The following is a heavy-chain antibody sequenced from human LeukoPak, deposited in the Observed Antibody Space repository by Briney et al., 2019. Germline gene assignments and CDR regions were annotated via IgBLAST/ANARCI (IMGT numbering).Heavy chain of an antibody. J-gene: IGHJ4*02. CDR2: INHSGST. CDR1: GASISNGDYY. D-gene: IGHD4-23*01. CDR3: AREAVGPPRFDY. V-gene: IGHV4-39*07. Sequence: SETLSLTCTVSGASISNGDYYWTWIRQPPGKGLEWIGEINHSGSTNYNPSLKSRVTISVDTSKNQFSLKLSSVTAADTAVYYCAREAVGPPRFDYWGQGTLVTVSS.